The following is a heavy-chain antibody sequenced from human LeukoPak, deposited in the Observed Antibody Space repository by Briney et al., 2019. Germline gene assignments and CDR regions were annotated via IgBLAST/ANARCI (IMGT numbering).Heavy chain of an antibody. CDR3: ARGGISIFGVVIYMDV. V-gene: IGHV3-20*04. CDR1: GFSFDDYG. J-gene: IGHJ6*03. CDR2: INWNGGST. D-gene: IGHD3-3*01. Sequence: GGSLRLSCAASGFSFDDYGMSWVRQAPGKGLEWVSGINWNGGSTGYADSVRGRFTISRDNAKNSLSLQMNSLRVEDTALYYCARGGISIFGVVIYMDVWGKGTTVTVSS.